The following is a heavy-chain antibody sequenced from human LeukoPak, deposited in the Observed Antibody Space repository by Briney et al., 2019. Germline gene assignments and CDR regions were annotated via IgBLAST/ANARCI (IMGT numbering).Heavy chain of an antibody. Sequence: GGSLRLSCAASGFTFSSYSMNWVRQASGKGLEWVSYISSSSSTIYYADSVKGRFTISRDNAKNSLYLQMNSLRAEDTAVYYCAREGVLEWLLPDYWGQGTLVTVSS. J-gene: IGHJ4*02. V-gene: IGHV3-48*01. CDR2: ISSSSSTI. CDR3: AREGVLEWLLPDY. CDR1: GFTFSSYS. D-gene: IGHD3-3*01.